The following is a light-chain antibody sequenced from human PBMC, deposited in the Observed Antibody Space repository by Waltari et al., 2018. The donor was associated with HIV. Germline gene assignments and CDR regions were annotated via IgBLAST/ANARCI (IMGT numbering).Light chain of an antibody. J-gene: IGKJ5*01. CDR2: GAS. Sequence: EIVMTQSPATLSVSPGERAPLSCRASPSVSSDLAWYQQKPGQAPRLLIYGASTRATGIPARFSGSGSGTEFTLTISSLQSEDFAIYYCRQYNDWPPITFGQGTRLEIK. CDR1: PSVSSD. V-gene: IGKV3-15*01. CDR3: RQYNDWPPIT.